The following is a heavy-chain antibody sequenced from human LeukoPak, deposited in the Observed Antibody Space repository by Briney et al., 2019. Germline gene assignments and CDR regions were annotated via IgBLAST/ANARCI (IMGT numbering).Heavy chain of an antibody. D-gene: IGHD6-13*01. V-gene: IGHV3-21*01. CDR2: ISSSIYI. Sequence: GGSLRLSCAASGFTFSRYSMNWVRQAPGKGLEWVSSISSSIYICYADSVKGRFTLSTDNAKNSLYLHMNSLRAEATAVYYCARGSSSCAWGQGALVTVSS. CDR3: ARGSSSCA. J-gene: IGHJ5*02. CDR1: GFTFSRYS.